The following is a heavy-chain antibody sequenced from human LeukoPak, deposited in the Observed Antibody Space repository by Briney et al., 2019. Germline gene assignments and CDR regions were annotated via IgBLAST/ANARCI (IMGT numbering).Heavy chain of an antibody. V-gene: IGHV1-8*01. D-gene: IGHD3-3*01. CDR3: ARGRKIFGVVYGMDV. CDR1: GYTFTSYD. CDR2: MNPNSGNT. J-gene: IGHJ6*02. Sequence: ASVKVSCKASGYTFTSYDINWVRQATGQGLEWMGRMNPNSGNTGYAQKFQGRVTMTRNTSISTAYMELSSLRSEDTAVYYCARGRKIFGVVYGMDVWGQGTTVTVSS.